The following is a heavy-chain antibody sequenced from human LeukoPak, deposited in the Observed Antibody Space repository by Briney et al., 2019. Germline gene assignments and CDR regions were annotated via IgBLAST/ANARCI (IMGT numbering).Heavy chain of an antibody. J-gene: IGHJ6*04. CDR1: GFTFSSYA. CDR3: ARGLGYCSSTSCPYYCYGMDV. V-gene: IGHV3-30*04. D-gene: IGHD2-2*01. CDR2: ISYDGSNK. Sequence: GRSLRLSCAASGFTFSSYAMHWVRQAPGKGLEWVAVISYDGSNKYYADSVKGRFTISRDNSKNTLYLQMNSLRAGDTAVYYCARGLGYCSSTSCPYYCYGMDVWGKGTTVTVSS.